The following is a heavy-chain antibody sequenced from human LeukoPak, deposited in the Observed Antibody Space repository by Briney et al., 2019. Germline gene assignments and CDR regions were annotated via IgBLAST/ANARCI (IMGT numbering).Heavy chain of an antibody. Sequence: GGSLRLSCAASGFTFSSHSINWIRQAPGKGLEWVSSISGGSSYIHYADSVKGRFTISRDNAKNSLYLQMNSLRAEDTAMYYCVREGGTVMYYFDYWGQGILLTVSS. D-gene: IGHD4-17*01. CDR1: GFTFSSHS. CDR2: ISGGSSYI. J-gene: IGHJ4*02. CDR3: VREGGTVMYYFDY. V-gene: IGHV3-21*01.